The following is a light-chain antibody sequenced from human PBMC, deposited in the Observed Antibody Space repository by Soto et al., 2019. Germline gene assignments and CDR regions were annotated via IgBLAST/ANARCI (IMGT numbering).Light chain of an antibody. CDR1: QSISSY. J-gene: IGKJ1*01. V-gene: IGKV3-11*01. Sequence: EIVLTQSPATLSLSPGEGATLSCRASQSISSYLAWYQQKPGQAPRLLIYDASSRATGIPARFSGSGSGTDFTLTISSLVPEDFAVYYCQQRSDWTPWTFGQGTKVEIK. CDR3: QQRSDWTPWT. CDR2: DAS.